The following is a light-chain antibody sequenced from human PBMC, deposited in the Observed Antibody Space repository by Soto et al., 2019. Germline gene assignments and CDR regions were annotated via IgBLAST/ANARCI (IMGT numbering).Light chain of an antibody. CDR2: EIS. J-gene: IGKJ5*01. V-gene: IGKV1-39*01. CDR1: QIITNY. CDR3: QQSYRSIT. Sequence: DIQMTQSPSSLSASVGDRVTITCRASQIITNYLHWYQQKPGKAPKLLIFEISSLQSGVPSRFSGSGSGTEFTLTISTLQPEDFATYYCQQSYRSITFGQGTRLENK.